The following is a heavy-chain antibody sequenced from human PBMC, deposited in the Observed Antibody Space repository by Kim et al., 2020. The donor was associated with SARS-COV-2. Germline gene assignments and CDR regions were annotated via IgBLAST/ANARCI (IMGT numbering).Heavy chain of an antibody. CDR2: ISGSGGGT. CDR3: AKAEGGSGSSYNHFDY. D-gene: IGHD3-10*01. J-gene: IGHJ4*02. CDR1: GFTFSSYA. Sequence: GGSLRLSCAASGFTFSSYAMSWVRQAPGKGLEWVSSISGSGGGTYYADSVKGRFTISRDNSNNTLYLQMNSLRAGDTAVYYCAKAEGGSGSSYNHFDYWGQGALVTVSS. V-gene: IGHV3-23*01.